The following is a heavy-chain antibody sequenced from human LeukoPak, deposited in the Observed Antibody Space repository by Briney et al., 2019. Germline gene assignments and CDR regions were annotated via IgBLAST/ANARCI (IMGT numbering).Heavy chain of an antibody. CDR2: IHNSGTT. V-gene: IGHV4-34*01. CDR3: ARRYYYNLGSFPFDF. D-gene: IGHD3-10*01. Sequence: SETLSLTCAVSGGPFSGYFWSWIRQSSGKGLEWIGEIHNSGTTNYNPSLNSRVTISEDTSKNQFYLNQSSVTAADTVVYYCARRYYYNLGSFPFDFWGQGTLVTVSS. J-gene: IGHJ4*02. CDR1: GGPFSGYF.